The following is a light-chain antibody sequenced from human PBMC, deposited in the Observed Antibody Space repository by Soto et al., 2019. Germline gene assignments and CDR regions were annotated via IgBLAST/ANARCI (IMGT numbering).Light chain of an antibody. J-gene: IGKJ1*01. CDR3: QQSFITPWT. V-gene: IGKV1-39*01. CDR1: QSISNY. CDR2: AAS. Sequence: DIQLTQSPSSLSASVGDRVTITCRASQSISNYLNWYQQKPGKAPKLLIYAASTLQSGVPSRFSGSGSGTDFTLTISSLQPEDFATYYCQQSFITPWTFGQGIKVEIK.